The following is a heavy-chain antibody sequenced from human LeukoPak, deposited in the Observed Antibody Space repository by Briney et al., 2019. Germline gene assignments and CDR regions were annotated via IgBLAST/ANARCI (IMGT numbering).Heavy chain of an antibody. J-gene: IGHJ4*02. CDR1: GFTFSSYS. D-gene: IGHD6-13*01. CDR3: ARDLAAAGGGFGY. CDR2: ISSSSSYI. Sequence: PGGSLRLSCAASGFTFSSYSMNWVRQAPGKGLEWVSSISSSSSYIYYADSVKGRFTISRDNAKNSLYLQMNGLRAEDTAVYYCARDLAAAGGGFGYWGQGTLVTVSS. V-gene: IGHV3-21*01.